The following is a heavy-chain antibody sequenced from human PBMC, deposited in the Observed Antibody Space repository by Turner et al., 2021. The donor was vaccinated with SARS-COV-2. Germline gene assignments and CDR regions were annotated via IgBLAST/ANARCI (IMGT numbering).Heavy chain of an antibody. Sequence: EVQLVESGGGLVQPGRSLRLSCAASGFTFDDYAMHWVRQAPGKGLEWVPGISWNSDSIGYAGSVKGRFTISRDNAKNSLYLQMNSLRAEDTALYYCAKDSGVDYTGTLGSWGQGTLVTVSS. D-gene: IGHD2-8*02. CDR2: ISWNSDSI. V-gene: IGHV3-9*01. CDR3: AKDSGVDYTGTLGS. J-gene: IGHJ5*02. CDR1: GFTFDDYA.